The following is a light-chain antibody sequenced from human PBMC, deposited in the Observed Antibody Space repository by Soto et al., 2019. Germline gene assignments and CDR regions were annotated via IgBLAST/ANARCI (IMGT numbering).Light chain of an antibody. J-gene: IGLJ2*01. CDR2: DVH. CDR1: SNDISPYTY. V-gene: IGLV2-14*01. CDR3: CSYTRSGTLS. Sequence: QSALTQPASVSGSPGQSITISCIGTSNDISPYTYVSWYLHHPGQAPQLLIYDVHHRPSGISARFSGSKSGNTASLTISGLQPEDTALYDCCSYTRSGTLSVGGGTQLTVL.